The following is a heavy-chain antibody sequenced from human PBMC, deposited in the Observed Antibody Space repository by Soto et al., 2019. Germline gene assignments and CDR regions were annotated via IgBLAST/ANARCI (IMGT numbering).Heavy chain of an antibody. CDR1: GVSLWSYV. Sequence: GGSMGLSCAASGVSLWSYVMAGVCKDTGKGLEWVSAISGSGGSTYYADSVKGRFTISRDNSKNTLYLQMNSLRAEDTAVYYCAKDAYSGSYLYFDYWGQGTLVTVSS. V-gene: IGHV3-23*01. J-gene: IGHJ4*02. CDR2: ISGSGGST. D-gene: IGHD1-26*01. CDR3: AKDAYSGSYLYFDY.